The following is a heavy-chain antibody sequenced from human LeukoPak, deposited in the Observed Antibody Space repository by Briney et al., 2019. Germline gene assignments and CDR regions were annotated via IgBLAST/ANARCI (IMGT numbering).Heavy chain of an antibody. CDR1: GGSISSSSYY. V-gene: IGHV4-39*01. J-gene: IGHJ5*02. CDR3: ARQATVVVPAAKGGFDP. Sequence: SETLSLTCTVSGGSISSSSYYWGRIRQPPGKGLEWIGSIYYSGSTYYNPSLKSRVTISVDTSKNQFSLKLSSVTAADTAVYYCARQATVVVPAAKGGFDPWGQGTLVTVSS. CDR2: IYYSGST. D-gene: IGHD2-2*01.